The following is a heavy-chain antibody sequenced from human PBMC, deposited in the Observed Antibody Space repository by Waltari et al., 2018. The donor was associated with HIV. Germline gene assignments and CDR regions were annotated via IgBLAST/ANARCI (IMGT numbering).Heavy chain of an antibody. CDR1: GFTFSSYA. V-gene: IGHV3-23*01. Sequence: EVQLLESGGGLVQPGGSLRLSCAASGFTFSSYAMSWVRQAPGKGLVWVSAIGGSGGSTYYADSVKGRFTISRDNSKNTLYLQMNSLRAEETAVYYCAKDADGDYYFDYWGQGTLVTVSS. D-gene: IGHD4-17*01. CDR2: IGGSGGST. CDR3: AKDADGDYYFDY. J-gene: IGHJ4*02.